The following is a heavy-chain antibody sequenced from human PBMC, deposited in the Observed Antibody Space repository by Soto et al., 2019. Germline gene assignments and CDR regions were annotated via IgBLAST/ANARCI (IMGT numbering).Heavy chain of an antibody. CDR2: FTGSGNT. Sequence: EVQLLESAGGLVQPGGSLRLSCAASGFTFSSYAMSWVRQAPEKGLEWVSTFTGSGNTYYADSVKGRFTISRDNSKNTLYLQMNGLRAEDTAVYYCAREFASGSPNYDYWGLGTLVTVSS. CDR3: AREFASGSPNYDY. CDR1: GFTFSSYA. V-gene: IGHV3-23*01. J-gene: IGHJ4*02. D-gene: IGHD3-10*01.